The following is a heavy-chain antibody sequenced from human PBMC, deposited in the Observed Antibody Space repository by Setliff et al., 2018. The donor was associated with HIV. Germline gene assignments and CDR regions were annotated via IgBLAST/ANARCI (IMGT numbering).Heavy chain of an antibody. CDR1: GFIFSSYA. J-gene: IGHJ4*02. V-gene: IGHV3-23*01. D-gene: IGHD6-13*01. Sequence: GESLRLSCAASGFIFSSYAMTWVRQAPGKGLEWVSTIRGSGSGDTTHYADFVKGRFTISRDNSKNTVYLQMNSLRAEDMAIYYCAREDSSWYGSLDYWGQGTQVTVYS. CDR3: AREDSSWYGSLDY. CDR2: IRGSGSGDTT.